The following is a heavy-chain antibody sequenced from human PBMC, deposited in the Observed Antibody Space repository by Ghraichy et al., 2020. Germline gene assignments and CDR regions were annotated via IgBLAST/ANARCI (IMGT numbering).Heavy chain of an antibody. Sequence: ASVKVSCKASGYTFTSYAMHWVRQAPGQRLEWMGWINAGNGNTKYSQKFQGRVTITRDTSASTAYMELSSLRSEDTAVYYCATGYGGDYYYYYGMDVWGQGTTVMVSS. V-gene: IGHV1-3*01. D-gene: IGHD4-23*01. CDR1: GYTFTSYA. CDR3: ATGYGGDYYYYYGMDV. J-gene: IGHJ6*02. CDR2: INAGNGNT.